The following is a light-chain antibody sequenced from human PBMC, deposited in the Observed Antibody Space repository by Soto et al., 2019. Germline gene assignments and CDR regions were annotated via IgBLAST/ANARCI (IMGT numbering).Light chain of an antibody. V-gene: IGLV2-11*01. CDR1: SSDVGGYNY. J-gene: IGLJ1*01. Sequence: QSVLTQPRSVSGSPGQSVTISCTGTSSDVGGYNYVSWYQQYPGKVPKLMLYDVSKRPSGVPDRFSGSKSGNAASLTISGLRAEDEADYYCCSYAGSYIYVFGSGTKVTVL. CDR2: DVS. CDR3: CSYAGSYIYV.